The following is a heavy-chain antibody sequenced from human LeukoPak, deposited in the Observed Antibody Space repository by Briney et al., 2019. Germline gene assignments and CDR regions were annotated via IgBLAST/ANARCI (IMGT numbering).Heavy chain of an antibody. CDR3: ARGEGYGSGTVHFDY. Sequence: PSETLSLTCTVSGGSISSSNWWSWVRQPPGKGLEWIGEVYHSGATNYNPSLRSRVTISADRSSNQFSLRLNSVTAADTAVFYCARGEGYGSGTVHFDYWGRGILVTASS. J-gene: IGHJ4*02. CDR2: VYHSGAT. D-gene: IGHD3-10*01. CDR1: GGSISSSNW. V-gene: IGHV4-4*02.